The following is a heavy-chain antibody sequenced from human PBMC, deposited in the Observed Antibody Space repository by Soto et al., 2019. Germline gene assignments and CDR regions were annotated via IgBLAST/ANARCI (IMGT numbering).Heavy chain of an antibody. J-gene: IGHJ6*03. V-gene: IGHV1-18*01. D-gene: IGHD2-15*01. CDR2: ISAYNGNT. CDR1: GYTFTSYG. Sequence: QVQLVQSGAEVKKPGASVKVSCKASGYTFTSYGISWVRQAPGQGLEWMGWISAYNGNTNYAQKLQGRATMTTDTSTSTAYMELRSLRSDDTAVYYCARDVGGGSVPSYDYMDDWGKGTTVTVSS. CDR3: ARDVGGGSVPSYDYMDD.